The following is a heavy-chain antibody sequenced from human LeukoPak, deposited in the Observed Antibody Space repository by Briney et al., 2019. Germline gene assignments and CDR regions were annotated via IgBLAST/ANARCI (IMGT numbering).Heavy chain of an antibody. CDR3: ASYSGNNYYGMDV. D-gene: IGHD5-12*01. J-gene: IGHJ6*02. CDR2: IYYSGST. V-gene: IGHV4-39*01. Sequence: SETLSLTCTVSGGSTSSSSYYWGWIRQPPGKGLEWIGSIYYSGSTYYNPSLKSRVTISVDTSKNQFSLKLSSVTAADTAVYYCASYSGNNYYGMDVWGQGTTVTVSS. CDR1: GGSTSSSSYY.